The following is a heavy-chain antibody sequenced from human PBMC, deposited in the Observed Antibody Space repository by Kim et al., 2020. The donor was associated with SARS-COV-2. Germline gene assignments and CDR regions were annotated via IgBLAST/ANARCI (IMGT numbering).Heavy chain of an antibody. CDR3: ARPPPDIVVVPAAGFDY. V-gene: IGHV3-11*03. D-gene: IGHD2-2*01. J-gene: IGHJ4*02. Sequence: VKGRFTISRDNAKNSLYLQMNSLRAEDTAVYYCARPPPDIVVVPAAGFDYWGQGTLVTVSS.